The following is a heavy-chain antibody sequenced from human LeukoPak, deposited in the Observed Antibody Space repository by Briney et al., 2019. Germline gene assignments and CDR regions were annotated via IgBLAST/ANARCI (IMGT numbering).Heavy chain of an antibody. D-gene: IGHD4-17*01. CDR1: GFTFSSYG. Sequence: GGSLRLSCAASGFTFSSYGMHWVRQAPGKGLEWVAVISYDGSNKYYADSVKGRFTISRDNSKNTLYLQMNSLRAEDTAVYYCAKERTVTHFDDWGQGTLVTVSS. V-gene: IGHV3-30*12. CDR3: AKERTVTHFDD. CDR2: ISYDGSNK. J-gene: IGHJ4*02.